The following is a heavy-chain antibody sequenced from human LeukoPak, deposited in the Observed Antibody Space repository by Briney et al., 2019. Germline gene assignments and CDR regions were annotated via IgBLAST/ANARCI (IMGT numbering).Heavy chain of an antibody. CDR1: GGTFSSYA. CDR3: ARVQDGYNYEGGYWFDP. Sequence: SVKVSCKASGGTFSSYAISWVRQAPGQGLEWMGGIIPIFGTANYAQKFQGRVTVTADESTSTAYMELSRLRSDDTAVYYCARVQDGYNYEGGYWFDPWGQGTLVTVSS. V-gene: IGHV1-69*01. D-gene: IGHD5-24*01. J-gene: IGHJ5*02. CDR2: IIPIFGTA.